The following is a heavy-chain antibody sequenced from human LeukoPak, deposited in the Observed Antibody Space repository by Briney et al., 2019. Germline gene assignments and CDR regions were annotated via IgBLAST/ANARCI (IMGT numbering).Heavy chain of an antibody. CDR2: ISGSGDNT. CDR3: VKSRRVGANQRGLFDY. J-gene: IGHJ4*02. V-gene: IGHV3-23*01. Sequence: SGGSLRLSCAASGFTFSSYAMSWVRQAPGKGLEWVSGISGSGDNTYYADSVKGRFTISRDNSKNTLYVQVNSLGTEDTAAYYCVKSRRVGANQRGLFDYWGQGTLVTVSP. CDR1: GFTFSSYA. D-gene: IGHD1-26*01.